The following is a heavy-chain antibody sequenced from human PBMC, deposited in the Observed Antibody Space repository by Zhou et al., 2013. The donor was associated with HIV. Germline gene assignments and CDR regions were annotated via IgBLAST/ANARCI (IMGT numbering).Heavy chain of an antibody. Sequence: QVQLVQSGAEVKKPGASVKVSCKASGYTFTSYAMHWVRQAPGQRLEWMGWINAGNGNTKYSQKFQGRVTITRDTSASTAYMELSSLRSEDTAVYYCARGSDYGDLNYYYMDVWGKGTTVTVSS. CDR1: GYTFTSYA. CDR2: INAGNGNT. J-gene: IGHJ6*03. CDR3: ARGSDYGDLNYYYMDV. V-gene: IGHV1-3*01. D-gene: IGHD4-17*01.